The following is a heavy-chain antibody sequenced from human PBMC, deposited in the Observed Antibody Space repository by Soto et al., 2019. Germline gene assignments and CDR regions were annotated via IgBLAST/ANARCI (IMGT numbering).Heavy chain of an antibody. CDR1: GFTFSSYA. V-gene: IGHV3-23*01. J-gene: IGHJ3*02. CDR2: ISGSGGST. CDR3: AKDGSGAYDFWSRSTYPTAFDI. Sequence: PGGSLRLSCAASGFTFSSYAMSWVRQAPGKGLELVSAISGSGGSTYYADSVKGRFTISRDNSKNTLYLQMNSLRAEDTAVYYCAKDGSGAYDFWSRSTYPTAFDIWGQGTMVTVSS. D-gene: IGHD3-3*01.